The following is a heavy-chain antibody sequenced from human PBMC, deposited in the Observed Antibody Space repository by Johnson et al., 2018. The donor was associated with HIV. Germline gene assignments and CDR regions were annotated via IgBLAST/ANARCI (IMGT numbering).Heavy chain of an antibody. CDR2: ISYDGSNK. D-gene: IGHD3-16*01. V-gene: IGHV3-30*03. J-gene: IGHJ3*01. CDR1: GFTFSSYG. CDR3: AAGGRTEAVA. Sequence: QVQLVESGGGVVQPGRSLRLSCAASGFTFSSYGMHWVRQAPGKGLEWVAVISYDGSNKYYADSVKGRFTISRDNSKNTLYLQMNSLRAEDTAVYYCAAGGRTEAVAWGQGTMVTVSS.